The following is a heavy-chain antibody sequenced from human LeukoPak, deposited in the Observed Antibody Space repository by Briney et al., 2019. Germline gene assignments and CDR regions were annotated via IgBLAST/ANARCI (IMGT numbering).Heavy chain of an antibody. J-gene: IGHJ4*02. D-gene: IGHD3-10*01. V-gene: IGHV4-39*01. CDR3: ARGLWFGYDY. Sequence: PSETLPLTCTVSGGSISSSSYYWGWIRQPPGKGLEWIGSIYYSGSTYYNPSLKSRVTISVDTSKNQFSLKLSSVTAADTAVYYCARGLWFGYDYWGQGTLVTVSS. CDR2: IYYSGST. CDR1: GGSISSSSYY.